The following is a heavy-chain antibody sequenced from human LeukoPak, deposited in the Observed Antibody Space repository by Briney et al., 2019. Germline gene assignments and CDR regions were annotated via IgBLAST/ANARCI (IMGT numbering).Heavy chain of an antibody. D-gene: IGHD6-13*01. CDR1: GYTFTGYY. V-gene: IGHV1-2*02. J-gene: IGHJ4*02. CDR3: ARDRQAYSSSWDFDY. Sequence: ASVKVSCKASGYTFTGYYMHGVRQAPGQGREWMGWINPNSGGTNYAQKFQGRVTMTRDTSISTAYMELSRLRSDDTAVYYCARDRQAYSSSWDFDYWGQGTLVTVSS. CDR2: INPNSGGT.